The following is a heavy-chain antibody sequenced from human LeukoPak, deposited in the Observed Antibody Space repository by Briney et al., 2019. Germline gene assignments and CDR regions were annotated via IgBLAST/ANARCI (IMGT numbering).Heavy chain of an antibody. CDR3: VRADSVPAGDYHYWYMDV. J-gene: IGHJ6*03. CDR2: IKPNSGDT. V-gene: IGHV1-2*02. Sequence: ASVKVSCKASGFTLTDYIHWVRQDPRQGLQWMGWIKPNSGDTDYAQKFQGRVTMTRDTSISTVYMELSSLRSDDTAVYYCVRADSVPAGDYHYWYMDVWGKGTTVTVSS. CDR1: GFTLTDY. D-gene: IGHD2-2*01.